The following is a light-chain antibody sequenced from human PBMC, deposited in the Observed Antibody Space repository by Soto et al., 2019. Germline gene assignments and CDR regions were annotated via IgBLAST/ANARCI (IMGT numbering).Light chain of an antibody. Sequence: DVVMTQSPLSLPVTLGQPASISCRSSQSLVYSDGNTYLNWFQQRPGQSPRRLIYKVSIRDSGGPDRFSGSGIVTNFPLKIIRVEPEDVGGDYSMQHAQRPWTFGQGTKVEF. CDR3: MQHAQRPWT. J-gene: IGKJ1*01. CDR2: KVS. CDR1: QSLVYSDGNTY. V-gene: IGKV2-30*01.